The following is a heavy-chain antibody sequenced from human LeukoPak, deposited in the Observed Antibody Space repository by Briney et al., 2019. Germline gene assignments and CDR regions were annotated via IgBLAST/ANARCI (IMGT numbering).Heavy chain of an antibody. D-gene: IGHD6-25*01. J-gene: IGHJ1*01. V-gene: IGHV3-74*01. CDR1: GFTFSTYW. CDR3: ARVSGPSSF. CDR2: ISSDGTTT. Sequence: PGGSLRLSCAASGFTFSTYWMYWFRQAPGKGLVWVSRISSDGTTTHYAGSVKGRFTISRDNAKNTVYLHMNSLRVEDTAVYYCARVSGPSSFWGQGTLVTVSS.